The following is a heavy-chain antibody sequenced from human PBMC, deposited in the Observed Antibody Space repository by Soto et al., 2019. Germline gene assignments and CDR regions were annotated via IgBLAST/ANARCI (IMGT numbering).Heavy chain of an antibody. V-gene: IGHV3-49*04. Sequence: SGGSLRLSCTASGFTFGDYAMSWVRQAPGKGLEWVGFIRSKAYGGTTEYAASVKGRFTISRDDSKSIAYLQMNSLKTEDTAVYYCTSDGVAARPPHTFDYWGQGTLVTVSS. D-gene: IGHD6-6*01. CDR1: GFTFGDYA. CDR2: IRSKAYGGTT. J-gene: IGHJ4*02. CDR3: TSDGVAARPPHTFDY.